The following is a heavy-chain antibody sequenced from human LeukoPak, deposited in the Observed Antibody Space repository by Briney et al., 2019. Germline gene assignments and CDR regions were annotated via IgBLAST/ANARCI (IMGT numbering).Heavy chain of an antibody. D-gene: IGHD3-10*01. CDR3: TRDRQGPKLYEMHV. V-gene: IGHV3-7*01. CDR1: GFTFSTYW. CDR2: IRQDGSAK. Sequence: PGGSLRLSCAASGFTFSTYWMSWVRQAPGKGLEWVANIRQDGSAKYYLDSVKGRFTFSRDNAKNSLYLQMNSLRAEDTAVYSCTRDRQGPKLYEMHVWGQGTTVTVSS. J-gene: IGHJ6*02.